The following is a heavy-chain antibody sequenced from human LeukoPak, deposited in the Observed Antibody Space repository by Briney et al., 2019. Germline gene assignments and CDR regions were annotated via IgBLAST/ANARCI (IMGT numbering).Heavy chain of an antibody. CDR2: IYHSGST. Sequence: SETLSLTCAVSGGSISSSNWWSWVRRPPGKGLEWIGEIYHSGSTNYNPSLKSRVTISVDKSKNQFSLKLSSVTAADTAVYYCARDLGQQLDGIDPWGQGTLVTVSS. D-gene: IGHD6-13*01. CDR3: ARDLGQQLDGIDP. CDR1: GGSISSSNW. V-gene: IGHV4-4*02. J-gene: IGHJ5*02.